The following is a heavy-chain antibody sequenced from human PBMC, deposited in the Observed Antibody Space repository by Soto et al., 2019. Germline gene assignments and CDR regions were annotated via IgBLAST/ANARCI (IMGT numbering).Heavy chain of an antibody. CDR1: GYPFTSYG. J-gene: IGHJ3*02. V-gene: IGHV1-18*01. Sequence: QGQLLQSGDEVKTPGASVRVSCRASGYPFTSYGISWVRQAPGQGLEWVAWISAYNGKRDTAQKFQDRVTMTLDTSKDTAHMDLGDLTSADTAGYYCARGRIVASIHDAFEIGGQGTKVTVSS. D-gene: IGHD5-12*01. CDR2: ISAYNGKR. CDR3: ARGRIVASIHDAFEI.